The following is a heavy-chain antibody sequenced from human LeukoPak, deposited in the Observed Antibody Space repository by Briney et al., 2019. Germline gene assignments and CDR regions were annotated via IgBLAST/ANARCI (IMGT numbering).Heavy chain of an antibody. V-gene: IGHV3-23*01. CDR3: AKGAYYYGSGPDPDDAFDI. J-gene: IGHJ3*02. CDR2: ISGSGGST. CDR1: GFTFSSYA. D-gene: IGHD3-10*01. Sequence: PGGSLRLSCAASGFTFSSYAMGWVRQAPGKGLEWVSAISGSGGSTYYADSVKGRFTISRDNSKNTPYLQMNSLRAEDTAVYYCAKGAYYYGSGPDPDDAFDIWGQGTMVTVSS.